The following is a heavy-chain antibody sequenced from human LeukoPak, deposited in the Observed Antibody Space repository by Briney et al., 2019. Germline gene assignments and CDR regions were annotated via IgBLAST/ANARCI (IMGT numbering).Heavy chain of an antibody. D-gene: IGHD4-17*01. CDR1: GGSISSYY. Sequence: SETLSLTCTVSGGSISSYYWSWIRQPAGKGLEWIGRIYTSGSTNYNPSLKSRVTMSVDTSKNQFSLKLSSVTAADTAVYYCARNLLFPGDYRDYYYYGMDVWGQGTTVTVSS. J-gene: IGHJ6*02. V-gene: IGHV4-4*07. CDR2: IYTSGST. CDR3: ARNLLFPGDYRDYYYYGMDV.